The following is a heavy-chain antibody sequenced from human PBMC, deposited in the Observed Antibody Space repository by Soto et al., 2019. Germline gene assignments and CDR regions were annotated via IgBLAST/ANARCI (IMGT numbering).Heavy chain of an antibody. V-gene: IGHV3-21*06. Sequence: GGSLRLSCAASGFTFTSYTMNWVRQAPGKGLEWVSSISSSSDYIYYADSMKGRVTISRDNAKNSLFLDMNSLTGEDTAVYYCARARVYATGPLDFWGQGTLVSVSS. CDR3: ARARVYATGPLDF. D-gene: IGHD6-13*01. CDR1: GFTFTSYT. CDR2: ISSSSDYI. J-gene: IGHJ4*02.